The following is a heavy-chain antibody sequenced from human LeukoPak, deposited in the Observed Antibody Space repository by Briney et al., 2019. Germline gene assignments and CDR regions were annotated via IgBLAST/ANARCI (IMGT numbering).Heavy chain of an antibody. D-gene: IGHD3-22*01. V-gene: IGHV1-18*01. Sequence: ASVKVSCKASGYTFTSYGISWVRQAPGQGLEWMGWISAYNGNTNYAQKLQGRVTMTTDTSTSTAYMELRSLRSDDTAVYYCARDLTPGGDYYDSSPGYWGQGTLVTVSS. J-gene: IGHJ4*02. CDR2: ISAYNGNT. CDR1: GYTFTSYG. CDR3: ARDLTPGGDYYDSSPGY.